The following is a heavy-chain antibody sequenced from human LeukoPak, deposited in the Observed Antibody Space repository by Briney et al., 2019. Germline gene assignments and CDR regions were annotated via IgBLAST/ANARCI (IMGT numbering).Heavy chain of an antibody. CDR3: ARQFGGNSEFDY. D-gene: IGHD4-23*01. V-gene: IGHV5-51*01. CDR2: IYPGDSDI. J-gene: IGHJ4*02. CDR1: GYSFTSYW. Sequence: GASLKISCKASGYSFTSYWIGWVRQMPGKGLEWMGIIYPGDSDIRYSPSFQGQVTISADKSISTAYLLWSSLKASGTAMYYCARQFGGNSEFDYWGQGTLVTVSS.